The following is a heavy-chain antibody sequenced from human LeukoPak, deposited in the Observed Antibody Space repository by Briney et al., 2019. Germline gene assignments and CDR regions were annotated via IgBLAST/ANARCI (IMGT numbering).Heavy chain of an antibody. CDR2: IIPIFGTA. D-gene: IGHD2-15*01. CDR1: GGTFSSYA. V-gene: IGHV1-69*13. J-gene: IGHJ6*03. Sequence: ASVKVSCKASGGTFSSYAISWVRQAPGQGLEWMGGIIPIFGTANYAQKFQGRVTITADESTSTAYMELSSLRSEDTAVYYCAVFGAARDYYYYYMDVWGKGTTVTVSS. CDR3: AVFGAARDYYYYYMDV.